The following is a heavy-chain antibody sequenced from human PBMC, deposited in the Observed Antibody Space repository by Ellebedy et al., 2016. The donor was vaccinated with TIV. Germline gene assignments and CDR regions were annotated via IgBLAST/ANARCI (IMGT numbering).Heavy chain of an antibody. CDR2: ISYDGSNK. V-gene: IGHV3-30-3*01. D-gene: IGHD3-22*01. J-gene: IGHJ6*02. Sequence: PGGSLRLSCAASGFTFSSYAMHWVRQAPGKGLEWVAVISYDGSNKYYADSVKGRFTISRDSSKNTLYLQMNSLRAEDTAVYYCASPDSSGYYYYGMDVWGQGTTVTVSS. CDR3: ASPDSSGYYYYGMDV. CDR1: GFTFSSYA.